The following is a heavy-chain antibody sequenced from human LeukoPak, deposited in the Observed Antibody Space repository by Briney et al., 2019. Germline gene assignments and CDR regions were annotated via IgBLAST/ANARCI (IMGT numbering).Heavy chain of an antibody. CDR2: IYYTGST. D-gene: IGHD2-8*01. J-gene: IGHJ5*02. CDR1: GGSISSSSYY. Sequence: SETLSLTCTVSGGSISSSSYYWGWIRQPPGKGLEWIGNIYYTGSTYHNPSLKSRVTISVDTSKNQFSLKLSSVTAADTAVYYCARPRSRVSWFDPWGQGTLVTVSS. V-gene: IGHV4-39*01. CDR3: ARPRSRVSWFDP.